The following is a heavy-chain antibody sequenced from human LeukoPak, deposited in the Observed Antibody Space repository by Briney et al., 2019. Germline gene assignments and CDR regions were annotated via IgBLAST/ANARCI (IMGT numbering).Heavy chain of an antibody. J-gene: IGHJ6*03. CDR3: ARDQRIAARLSHYYYYMDV. CDR1: GFTFSSYS. Sequence: GGSLRLSCAASGFTFSSYSMNWVRQAPGKGLEWVSSISSSSSYIYYADSVKGRFTISRDNAKNSLYLQMNSLRAEDTAVYYCARDQRIAARLSHYYYYMDVWGKGTTVTVSS. V-gene: IGHV3-21*01. CDR2: ISSSSSYI. D-gene: IGHD6-6*01.